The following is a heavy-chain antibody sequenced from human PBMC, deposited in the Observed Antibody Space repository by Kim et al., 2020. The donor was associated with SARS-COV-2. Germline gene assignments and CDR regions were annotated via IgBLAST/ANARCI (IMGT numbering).Heavy chain of an antibody. V-gene: IGHV4-34*01. CDR1: GGSFSGYY. Sequence: SETLSLTCAVYGGSFSGYYWSWIRQPPGKGLEWIGEINHSGSTNYNPSLKSRVTISVDTSKNQFSLKLSSVTAADTAVYYCARVRFLEWFHYYYGMDVWGQGTTVTVSS. D-gene: IGHD3-3*01. CDR3: ARVRFLEWFHYYYGMDV. J-gene: IGHJ6*02. CDR2: INHSGST.